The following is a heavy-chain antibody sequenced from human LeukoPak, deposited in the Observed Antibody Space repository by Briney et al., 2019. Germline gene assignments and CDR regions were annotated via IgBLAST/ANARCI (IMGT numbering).Heavy chain of an antibody. V-gene: IGHV4-34*01. Sequence: PSETLSLTCAVYGGSFSGYYWSWIRQPPGKGLEWIGEINHSGSTNYNPSLKSRVPISVDTSKNQFSLKLSSVTAADTAVYYCARGRYRGAFDYWGQGTLVTVSS. CDR2: INHSGST. CDR3: ARGRYRGAFDY. D-gene: IGHD1-1*01. CDR1: GGSFSGYY. J-gene: IGHJ4*02.